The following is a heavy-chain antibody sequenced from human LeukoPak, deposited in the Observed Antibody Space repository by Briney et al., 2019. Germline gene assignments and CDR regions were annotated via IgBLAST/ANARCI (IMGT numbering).Heavy chain of an antibody. CDR2: IWFDGTEK. CDR3: GREIVMTGFFSYYGLDL. Sequence: PGSSLRLSCAASAFTFSGYAIHWVRQAPGKGLEWVAIIWFDGTEKHYADPVKGRCTISRDNARNTAYLQMNTLRAEDTAMYYSGREIVMTGFFSYYGLDLWGQGTTVTVS. CDR1: AFTFSGYA. V-gene: IGHV3-33*01. J-gene: IGHJ6*02. D-gene: IGHD3-9*01.